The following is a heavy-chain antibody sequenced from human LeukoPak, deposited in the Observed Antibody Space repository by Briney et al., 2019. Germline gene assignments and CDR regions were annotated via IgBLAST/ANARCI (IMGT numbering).Heavy chain of an antibody. CDR2: ISAYNGNT. J-gene: IGHJ4*02. D-gene: IGHD2-15*01. Sequence: GASVNVSCKASGYTFTSYGISWVRQAPGQGLEWIGWISAYNGNTNYAQKLQGRVTITRNTSISTAYMELSSLRSEDTAVYYCARAPGSWWLFDYWGQGTLVTVSS. V-gene: IGHV1-18*01. CDR3: ARAPGSWWLFDY. CDR1: GYTFTSYG.